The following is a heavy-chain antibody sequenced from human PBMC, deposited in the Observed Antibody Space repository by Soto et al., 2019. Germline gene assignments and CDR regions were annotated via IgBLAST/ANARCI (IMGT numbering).Heavy chain of an antibody. D-gene: IGHD6-13*01. CDR3: ARLGIAARKFDY. CDR2: IYYSGST. CDR1: GGSISSSSYY. J-gene: IGHJ4*02. V-gene: IGHV4-39*01. Sequence: SETLSLTCTVSGGSISSSSYYWGWIRQPPGKGLEWIGSIYYSGSTYYNPSLKSRVTISVDTSKNQFSLKLSSVTAADTAVYYCARLGIAARKFDYWGQGTLVTVSS.